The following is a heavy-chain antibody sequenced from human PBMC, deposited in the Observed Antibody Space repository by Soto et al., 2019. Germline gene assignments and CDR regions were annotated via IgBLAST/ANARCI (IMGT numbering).Heavy chain of an antibody. J-gene: IGHJ6*02. Sequence: GESLKISCKGFGYRFTSYWIGWVRQMPGKGLEWMGIINPYDSDTRYSPSFQGQVTISADKSISTVYLQWSSLKASDTAMYFCTRQMIQPQMPYTTHVRGPGTTVTVSS. V-gene: IGHV5-51*01. CDR3: TRQMIQPQMPYTTHV. CDR2: INPYDSDT. D-gene: IGHD1-1*01. CDR1: GYRFTSYW.